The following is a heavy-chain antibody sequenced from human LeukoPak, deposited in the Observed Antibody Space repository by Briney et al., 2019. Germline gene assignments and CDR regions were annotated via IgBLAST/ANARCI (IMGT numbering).Heavy chain of an antibody. CDR1: GYTFTSYG. J-gene: IGHJ4*02. V-gene: IGHV1-18*01. D-gene: IGHD1-26*01. CDR2: ISAYNGNT. CDR3: ARDGRYSGSYSAVDY. Sequence: ASVKVSRKASGYTFTSYGISWVRQAPGQGLEWMGWISAYNGNTNYAQKLQGRVTMTTDTSTSTAYMELRSLRSDDTAVYYCARDGRYSGSYSAVDYWGQGTLVTVSS.